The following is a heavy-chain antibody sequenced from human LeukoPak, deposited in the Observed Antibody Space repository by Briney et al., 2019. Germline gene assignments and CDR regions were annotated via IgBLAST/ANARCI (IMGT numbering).Heavy chain of an antibody. CDR2: IIPIFGTA. CDR3: TKDPAIGWYSSSPEYNWFDP. D-gene: IGHD6-6*01. J-gene: IGHJ5*02. CDR1: GGTFSSYA. Sequence: SVKVSCKASGGTFSSYAISWVRQAPGQGLEWMGGIIPIFGTANYAQKFQGRVTITADESTSTAYMELSSLRAEDTAVYYCTKDPAIGWYSSSPEYNWFDPWGQGTLVTVSS. V-gene: IGHV1-69*01.